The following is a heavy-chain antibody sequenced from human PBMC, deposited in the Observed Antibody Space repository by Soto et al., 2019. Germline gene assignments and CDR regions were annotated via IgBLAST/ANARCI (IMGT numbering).Heavy chain of an antibody. CDR2: ISAYNGNT. V-gene: IGHV1-18*04. CDR1: GYTFTSYG. D-gene: IGHD3-3*01. J-gene: IGHJ6*02. CDR3: ARDGGITIFGVVGYYYYGMDV. Sequence: GASVKVSCKASGYTFTSYGISWVRQAPGQGLEWMGWISAYNGNTNYAQKLQGRVTMTTDTSTSTACMELRSLRSDDTAVYYCARDGGITIFGVVGYYYYGMDVWGQGTTVTVSS.